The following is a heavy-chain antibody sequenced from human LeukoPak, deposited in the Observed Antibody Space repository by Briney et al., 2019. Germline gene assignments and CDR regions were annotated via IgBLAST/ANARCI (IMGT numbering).Heavy chain of an antibody. CDR3: ARDGGQYRTNGVCVDY. D-gene: IGHD2-8*01. CDR2: IIPIFGTA. Sequence: SVKVSCKASGGTFSSYAISWVRQAPGQGLEWMGGIIPIFGTANYAQKFQGRVTITTDESTSTAYMELSSLRSEDTAVYYCARDGGQYRTNGVCVDYWGQGTLVTVSS. CDR1: GGTFSSYA. J-gene: IGHJ4*02. V-gene: IGHV1-69*05.